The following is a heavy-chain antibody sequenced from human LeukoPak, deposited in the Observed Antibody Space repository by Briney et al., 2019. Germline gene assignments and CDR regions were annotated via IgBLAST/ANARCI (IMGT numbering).Heavy chain of an antibody. Sequence: GGSLRLSCAASGFTFDDYAMHWVRQAPGKGLEWVSLICGDGACTHYADSVKGRFTISRDNSKNTLYLQMNSLRAEDTAVYYCARNGKWEGAAFDIWGQGTMVTVSS. D-gene: IGHD1-26*01. CDR3: ARNGKWEGAAFDI. CDR2: ICGDGACT. V-gene: IGHV3-43*02. J-gene: IGHJ3*02. CDR1: GFTFDDYA.